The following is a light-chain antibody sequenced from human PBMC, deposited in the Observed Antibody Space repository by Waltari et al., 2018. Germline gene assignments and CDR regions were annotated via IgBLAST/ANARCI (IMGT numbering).Light chain of an antibody. V-gene: IGLV2-11*01. CDR2: AVT. CDR1: SSDVGGYNY. CDR3: CSFAAGDAYV. Sequence: QSALTQPRSVSGSPGQSVAISCTGTSSDVGGYNYVAWYQQHPGKAPKLRIYAVTERPSGVPDRFSGSKSGNTASLTVSGLQAEDEADYYCCSFAAGDAYVFGTGTKVSVL. J-gene: IGLJ1*01.